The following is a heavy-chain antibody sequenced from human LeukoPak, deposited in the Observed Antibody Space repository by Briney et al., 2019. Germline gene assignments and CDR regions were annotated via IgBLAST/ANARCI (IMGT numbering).Heavy chain of an antibody. V-gene: IGHV3-13*01. J-gene: IGHJ2*01. CDR3: ARAALDCSSTSCYNYFDL. CDR1: GFTFSSYD. D-gene: IGHD2-2*02. CDR2: IGTAGDT. Sequence: GGSLRLSCAASGFTFSSYDMHWVRQATGKGLEWVSAIGTAGDTYYPGSVKGRFTISRENAKNSLYLQMNSLRAGDTAVYYCARAALDCSSTSCYNYFDLRGRGTLVTVSS.